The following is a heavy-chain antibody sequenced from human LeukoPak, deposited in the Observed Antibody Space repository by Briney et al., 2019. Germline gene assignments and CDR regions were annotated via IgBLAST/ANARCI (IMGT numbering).Heavy chain of an antibody. V-gene: IGHV3-7*01. CDR2: IKQDGSEK. D-gene: IGHD1-26*01. J-gene: IGHJ4*02. CDR1: GFTFSSYW. CDR3: ASHFYVGSYGYFDY. Sequence: GGSLRLSCAASGFTFSSYWMSWVRQAPGKGLEWVANIKQDGSEKYYVDSVKGRFTISRDNAKSSLYLQMNSLRAEDTAVYYCASHFYVGSYGYFDYWGQGTLVTVSS.